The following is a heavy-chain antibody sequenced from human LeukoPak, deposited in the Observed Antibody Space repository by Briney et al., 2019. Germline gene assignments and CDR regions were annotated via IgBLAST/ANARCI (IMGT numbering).Heavy chain of an antibody. CDR3: AKDHRKWELLRSPLYY. CDR1: GFTFSNFG. J-gene: IGHJ4*02. D-gene: IGHD1-26*01. V-gene: IGHV3-30*02. Sequence: PGGSLRLSCAASGFTFSNFGMHWVRQAPGKGLEWVAFIRFDGTSEFYADSVKARFTISRDNSQNTLYLQMNSLRAEDTAVYYCAKDHRKWELLRSPLYYWGQGTLVTVSS. CDR2: IRFDGTSE.